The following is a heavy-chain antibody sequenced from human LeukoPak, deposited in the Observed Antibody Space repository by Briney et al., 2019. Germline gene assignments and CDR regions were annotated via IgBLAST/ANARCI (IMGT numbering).Heavy chain of an antibody. J-gene: IGHJ4*02. CDR1: GGSISTNTYY. CDR2: IHHRGTT. D-gene: IGHD5-18*01. CDR3: ARVTYNGYQHFDY. Sequence: PSETLSLTCIVSGGSISTNTYYWGWIRLPPGKGLEWIGEIHHRGTTYYNPSLRSRVTISVDKSQNQFSLRLTSVTAADTAVYYCARVTYNGYQHFDYWGQGNLVTVS. V-gene: IGHV4-39*07.